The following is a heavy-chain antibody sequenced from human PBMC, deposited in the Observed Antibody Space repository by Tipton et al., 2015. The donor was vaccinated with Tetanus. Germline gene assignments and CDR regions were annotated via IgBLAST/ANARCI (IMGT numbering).Heavy chain of an antibody. CDR1: GGSISSSSYY. Sequence: TLSLTCTVSGGSISSSSYYWGWIRQPPGKGLEWIGSIYYSGSTYYNPSLKSRVTISVDTPKNQFSLKLSSVTAADTAVYYCASLPMIVVVITNYWYFDLWGRGTLVTVSS. CDR3: ASLPMIVVVITNYWYFDL. V-gene: IGHV4-39*01. D-gene: IGHD3-22*01. J-gene: IGHJ2*01. CDR2: IYYSGST.